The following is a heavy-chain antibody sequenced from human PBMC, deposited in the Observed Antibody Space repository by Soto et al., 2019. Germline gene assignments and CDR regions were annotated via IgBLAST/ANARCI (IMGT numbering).Heavy chain of an antibody. V-gene: IGHV4-34*01. CDR3: ARGHRIAYFSGSTSYYVFDI. CDR2: INPSGNT. J-gene: IGHJ4*02. D-gene: IGHD3-10*01. Sequence: QVQQQQWGARLLKPSETLSLTCAVSGGSFSGYHWSWIRQSPGKGLEWIGEINPSGNTNFNPSLKSRVTIPRDTSRNEISLRLSSVTAADTAVYYCARGHRIAYFSGSTSYYVFDIWGQGDLVTVSS. CDR1: GGSFSGYH.